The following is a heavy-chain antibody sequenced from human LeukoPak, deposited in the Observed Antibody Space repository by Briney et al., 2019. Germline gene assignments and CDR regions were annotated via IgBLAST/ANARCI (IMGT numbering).Heavy chain of an antibody. CDR2: IYSGGST. J-gene: IGHJ6*02. D-gene: IGHD2-2*01. CDR3: ARGFDCSSTSCSCMDV. Sequence: GGSLRLSCAASGFTVSYNSMNWVRQAPGKGLEWVSVIYSGGSTYYADSVEGRFTISRDGSKNTLHLQMNSLRAEDTAVYYCARGFDCSSTSCSCMDVWGQGTTVTVSS. CDR1: GFTVSYNS. V-gene: IGHV3-66*01.